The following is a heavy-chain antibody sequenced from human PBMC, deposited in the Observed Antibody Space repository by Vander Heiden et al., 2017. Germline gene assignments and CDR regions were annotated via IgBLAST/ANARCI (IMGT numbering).Heavy chain of an antibody. D-gene: IGHD2-15*01. CDR2: INSDGSST. CDR3: ARELHGGNGLGY. CDR1: GFTFNNYW. J-gene: IGHJ4*02. Sequence: EVQLVESGGGLVQPGGSLRLPCAASGFTFNNYWMHWVRQAPGKGLVWVSRINSDGSSTNYADSVKGRFTISRDNAKNTLYLQMNSLRAEDMAVYYCARELHGGNGLGYWGQGTLVTVSS. V-gene: IGHV3-74*01.